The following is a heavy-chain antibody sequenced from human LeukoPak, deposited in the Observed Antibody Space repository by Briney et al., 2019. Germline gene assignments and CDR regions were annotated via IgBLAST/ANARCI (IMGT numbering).Heavy chain of an antibody. D-gene: IGHD2-21*01. J-gene: IGHJ4*02. Sequence: PSETLSLTCTVSGGSLRNYYWSWIRQPPGPGLEWIGEIQHSGRTNYNTSLKSRVTISVDKSKNQFSLNLYSVTAADTAMYYCARDESDFSKVAYGGQGTLVIVSS. CDR2: IQHSGRT. CDR3: ARDESDFSKVAY. V-gene: IGHV4-59*12. CDR1: GGSLRNYY.